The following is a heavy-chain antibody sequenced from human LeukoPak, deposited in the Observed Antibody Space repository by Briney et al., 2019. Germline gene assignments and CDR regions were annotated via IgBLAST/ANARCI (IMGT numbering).Heavy chain of an antibody. Sequence: SQTLSLTCAISGDSVSSNSAAWNWIRQSPSRGLEWLGRTYFRFMWRSDYAVSVKSRVTINPDTPKNQISLQLNSVTPEDTAVYYCARGGGYDFDYWGQGTLVTVSS. CDR1: GDSVSSNSAA. D-gene: IGHD5-12*01. J-gene: IGHJ4*02. CDR3: ARGGGYDFDY. CDR2: TYFRFMWRS. V-gene: IGHV6-1*01.